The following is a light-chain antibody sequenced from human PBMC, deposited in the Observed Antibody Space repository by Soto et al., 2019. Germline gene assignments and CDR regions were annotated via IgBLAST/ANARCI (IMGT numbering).Light chain of an antibody. CDR3: TSYTSRSIPWV. V-gene: IGLV2-14*03. CDR2: DVS. CDR1: SSDIGIYNY. Sequence: QSALTQPASVSGSPGQSITISCTGTSSDIGIYNYVSWYQHHPGKAPRLMIYDVSDRPSGVSNRFSGSKSGNTASLTISGLQVEDEADYYCTSYTSRSIPWVFGGGTKVTVL. J-gene: IGLJ3*02.